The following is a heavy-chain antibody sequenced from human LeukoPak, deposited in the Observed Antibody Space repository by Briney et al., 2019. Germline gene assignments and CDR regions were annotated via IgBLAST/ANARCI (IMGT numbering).Heavy chain of an antibody. J-gene: IGHJ3*02. D-gene: IGHD3-10*01. Sequence: GASVKVSCKASGGTFSSYAISWVRQAPGQGLEWMGGIIPIFGTANYAQKFQGRVTITADESTSTAYMELSSLRSEDTAVYYCARGLSGAAQGFHDAFDIWGQGTMVTVSS. V-gene: IGHV1-69*13. CDR3: ARGLSGAAQGFHDAFDI. CDR2: IIPIFGTA. CDR1: GGTFSSYA.